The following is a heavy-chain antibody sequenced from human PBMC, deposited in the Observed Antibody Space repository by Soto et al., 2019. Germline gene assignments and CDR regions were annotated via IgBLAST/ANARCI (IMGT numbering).Heavy chain of an antibody. CDR2: VYSGGTT. CDR3: ARDPRYRNGMDV. Sequence: GWSLRLSCAASGFTVSSAYMTWVRQAPGKGLEWLSTVYSGGTTYYADSVKGRFIISRDNSKNTLFLQMNNLRVEDTAMYYCARDPRYRNGMDVWGQGTTFTVSS. V-gene: IGHV3-66*01. J-gene: IGHJ6*02. D-gene: IGHD5-18*01. CDR1: GFTVSSAY.